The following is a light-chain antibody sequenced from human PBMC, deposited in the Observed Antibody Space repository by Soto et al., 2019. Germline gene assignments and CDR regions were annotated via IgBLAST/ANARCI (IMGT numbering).Light chain of an antibody. V-gene: IGKV3-15*01. CDR2: GAS. CDR3: QQHNYWPS. J-gene: IGKJ2*01. CDR1: QSVGSN. Sequence: EIVMTQSPVTLSVSPGERATLSCRASQSVGSNLAWYQQKPGQAPRFLLYGASTRATGIPGRFSGSGSGTEFTLTITSLQSEDFAVYYCQQHNYWPSFGQGTKLEFK.